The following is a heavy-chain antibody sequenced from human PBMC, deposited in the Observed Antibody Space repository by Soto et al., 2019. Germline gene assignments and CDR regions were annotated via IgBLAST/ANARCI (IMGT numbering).Heavy chain of an antibody. CDR1: LCTFSNYG. CDR3: EYAKSRLRWFGESEVFDY. D-gene: IGHD3-10*01. J-gene: IGHJ4*02. V-gene: IGHV3-30*03. CDR2: ISYDANHE. Sequence: PGGSLRLSCAASLCTFSNYGIHWVRRAPVQGLAGVATISYDANHEYCVDAGETRFTISRDNDNDTLYLQMNIPRAEDTAVYYYEYAKSRLRWFGESEVFDYWGQGTLVTVSS.